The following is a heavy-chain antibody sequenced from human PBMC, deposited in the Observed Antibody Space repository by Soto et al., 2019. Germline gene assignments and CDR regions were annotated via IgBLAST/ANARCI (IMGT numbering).Heavy chain of an antibody. CDR2: ISGSGGST. CDR1: GFTFSSYA. V-gene: IGHV3-23*01. Sequence: GGSLRLSCAASGFTFSSYAMSWVRQAPGKGLEWVSAISGSGGSTYYADSVKGRFTISRDNSKNTLYLQMNSLRAEDTAVYYCAKELPEYNWNPGYFDYWGQGTLVNVSS. D-gene: IGHD1-20*01. CDR3: AKELPEYNWNPGYFDY. J-gene: IGHJ4*02.